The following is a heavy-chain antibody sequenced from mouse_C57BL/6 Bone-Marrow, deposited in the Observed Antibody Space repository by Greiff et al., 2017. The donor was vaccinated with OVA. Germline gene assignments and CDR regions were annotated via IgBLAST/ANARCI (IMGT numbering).Heavy chain of an antibody. Sequence: QVQLQQPGTELVKPGASVKLSCKASGYTFTSYWMHWVKQRPGQGLEWIGNINPSNGGTNYNEKFKSKATLTVDNSSSTAYMQLSSLTSEDSAVYYCARSRWLLPYYYAMDYWGQGTSVTVSS. CDR1: GYTFTSYW. V-gene: IGHV1-53*01. D-gene: IGHD2-3*01. CDR3: ARSRWLLPYYYAMDY. J-gene: IGHJ4*01. CDR2: INPSNGGT.